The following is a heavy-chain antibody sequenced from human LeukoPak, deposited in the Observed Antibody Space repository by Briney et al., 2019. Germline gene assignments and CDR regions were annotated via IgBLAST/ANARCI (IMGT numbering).Heavy chain of an antibody. D-gene: IGHD3-10*01. CDR1: GFTVSSKY. CDR2: ISGSGGST. J-gene: IGHJ4*02. CDR3: ANPNPAVRGF. Sequence: GGSLRLSCAASGFTVSSKYMSWVRQAPGKGLEWVSAISGSGGSTYYADSVKGRFTISRDNSKNTLYLQMNSLRAEDTAVYYCANPNPAVRGFWGQGTLVTVSS. V-gene: IGHV3-23*01.